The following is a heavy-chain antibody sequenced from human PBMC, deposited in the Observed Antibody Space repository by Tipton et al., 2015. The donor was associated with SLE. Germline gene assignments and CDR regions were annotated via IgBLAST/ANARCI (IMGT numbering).Heavy chain of an antibody. J-gene: IGHJ3*02. D-gene: IGHD5-18*01. V-gene: IGHV4-31*03. CDR3: ASSEYGYGYGDGGAFDI. Sequence: TLSLTCTVSGGSITRGGCYWSWIRQLPGKGLEWIGYIYYSGSSYSNPSLKSRLTISVDTSNSQFSLKLSSVTAADTATYYCASSEYGYGYGDGGAFDIWGRGAVVNGSS. CDR1: GGSITRGGCY. CDR2: IYYSGSS.